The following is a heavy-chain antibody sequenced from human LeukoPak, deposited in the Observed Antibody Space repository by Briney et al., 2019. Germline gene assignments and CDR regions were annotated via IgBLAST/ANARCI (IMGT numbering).Heavy chain of an antibody. J-gene: IGHJ4*03. CDR2: IKQDGSEK. CDR3: ARREGYQLLGCFDY. D-gene: IGHD2-2*01. V-gene: IGHV3-7*01. Sequence: GGSLRLSCAASGFTFSSYWMSWVRQAPGKGLEWVANIKQDGSEKYYVDSVKGRFTISRDNAKNSLYLQMNSLRAEDTAVYYCARREGYQLLGCFDYWGQRTLVTVSS. CDR1: GFTFSSYW.